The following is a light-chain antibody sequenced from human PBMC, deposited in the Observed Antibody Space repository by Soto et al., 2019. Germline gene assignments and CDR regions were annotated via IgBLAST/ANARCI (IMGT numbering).Light chain of an antibody. CDR2: EGS. CDR3: CSHAGSTTWV. V-gene: IGLV2-23*01. Sequence: QSALTQPASVSGSPGQSITISCTGTSSDVGSYNLVSWYQQHPGKAPKLMIYEGSKRPSGVSYRFSGSKSGNTASLTISGLQAEDEADYYCCSHAGSTTWVFGGGTKLTVL. J-gene: IGLJ3*02. CDR1: SSDVGSYNL.